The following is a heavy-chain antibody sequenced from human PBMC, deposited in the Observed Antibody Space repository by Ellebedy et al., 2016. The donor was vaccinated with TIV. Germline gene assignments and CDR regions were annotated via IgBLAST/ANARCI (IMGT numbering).Heavy chain of an antibody. CDR3: ARDPGLYYDSTVFASYDY. D-gene: IGHD3-22*01. CDR1: GYTFTSYG. V-gene: IGHV1-69*06. Sequence: ASVKVSCKASGYTFTSYGISWMRQAPGQGLEWMGGIIPIFGTTNYAQKFQGRVTITADKSTSTAYMELSSLRSEDTAVYYCARDPGLYYDSTVFASYDYWGQGTLVTVSS. J-gene: IGHJ4*02. CDR2: IIPIFGTT.